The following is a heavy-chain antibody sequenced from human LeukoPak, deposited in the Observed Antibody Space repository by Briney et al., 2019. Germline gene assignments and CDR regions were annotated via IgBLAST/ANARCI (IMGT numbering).Heavy chain of an antibody. CDR2: IYYSGST. D-gene: IGHD2-15*01. CDR1: GGSVSSSSHY. V-gene: IGHV4-39*01. J-gene: IGHJ1*01. CDR3: ARRDCSGGSCYFQP. Sequence: SETLSLTCTVSGGSVSSSSHYWNWIRQPPGKGLEWIGSIYYSGSTNYNPPLQSRVTISVDTSKNQFSPRLSSVTAADTAMYYCARRDCSGGSCYFQPWGQGTLVTVSS.